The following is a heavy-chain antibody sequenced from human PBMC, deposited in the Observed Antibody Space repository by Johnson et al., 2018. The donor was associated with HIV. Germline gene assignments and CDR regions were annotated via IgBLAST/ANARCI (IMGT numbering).Heavy chain of an antibody. CDR3: ARGFDAFDI. J-gene: IGHJ3*02. Sequence: VQLVESGGGLIQPGGSLRLSCAASGFTVSSNYMSWVRQAPGKGLECVSVIYSGGTTYYAASVKGRFTISRDNSKNTLYLQMSSLRADDTAVYYCARGFDAFDIWGQGTMVTVSS. CDR1: GFTVSSNY. V-gene: IGHV3-53*01. CDR2: IYSGGTT.